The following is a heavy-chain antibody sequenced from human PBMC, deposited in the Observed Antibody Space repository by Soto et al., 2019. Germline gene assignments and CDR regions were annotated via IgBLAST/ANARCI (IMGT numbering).Heavy chain of an antibody. D-gene: IGHD6-6*01. CDR1: GYTFTSYG. CDR3: ARDSSSSSFEYRGSFDY. CDR2: SSAYNGNT. V-gene: IGHV1-18*01. Sequence: QVQLVQSGAEVKKPAASVKFSCKASGYTFTSYGISWVRQAPGQGLEWMGWSSAYNGNTNYAQKLQGRVTMTTDTSTSTAYMKLRSLRSDDTAVYYCARDSSSSSFEYRGSFDYWGQGTLVTVSS. J-gene: IGHJ4*02.